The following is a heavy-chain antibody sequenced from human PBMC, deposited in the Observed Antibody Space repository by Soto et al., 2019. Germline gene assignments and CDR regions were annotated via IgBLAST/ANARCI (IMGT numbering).Heavy chain of an antibody. CDR1: GGSFSGSY. V-gene: IGHV4-34*01. CDR3: ARGPDTYYYGSGSYYHYYYYGMDV. J-gene: IGHJ6*02. CDR2: INHSGST. D-gene: IGHD3-10*01. Sequence: PSETLSLTCAVYGGSFSGSYWSWMRQPPGKGLEWIGEINHSGSTNYNPSLKSRVTISVDTSKNQFSLKLSSVTAADTAVYYCARGPDTYYYGSGSYYHYYYYGMDVWGQGTTVTVSS.